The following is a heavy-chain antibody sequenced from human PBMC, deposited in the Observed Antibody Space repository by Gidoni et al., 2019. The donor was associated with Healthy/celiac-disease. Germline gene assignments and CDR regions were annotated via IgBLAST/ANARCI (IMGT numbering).Heavy chain of an antibody. CDR2: FDPEDGET. D-gene: IGHD3-22*01. CDR3: ATIPRVLDSSGYWNAFDI. J-gene: IGHJ3*02. V-gene: IGHV1-24*01. Sequence: QVQLVQSVAEVKKPGASVKVSCKVSGYTLPELSLHWVRQAPGKGLEWMGVFDPEDGETIYAQKFQGRVTMTEDTSTDTADMELSSLRSEDTAVYYCATIPRVLDSSGYWNAFDIWGQGTMVTVAS. CDR1: GYTLPELS.